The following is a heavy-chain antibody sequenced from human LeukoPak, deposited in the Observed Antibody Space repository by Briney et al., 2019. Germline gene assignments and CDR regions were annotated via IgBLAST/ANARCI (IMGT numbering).Heavy chain of an antibody. CDR3: ARVVITMVRGVTYYYYYMDV. V-gene: IGHV4-59*01. J-gene: IGHJ6*03. Sequence: SETLSLTCTVSGGSISSYYWSWIRQPPGKGLEWIGYIYYSGSTNYNPSLKSRVTISVDTSKNQFSLKLSSVTAADTAVYYCARVVITMVRGVTYYYYYMDVWGKGTTVTVSS. CDR2: IYYSGST. CDR1: GGSISSYY. D-gene: IGHD3-10*01.